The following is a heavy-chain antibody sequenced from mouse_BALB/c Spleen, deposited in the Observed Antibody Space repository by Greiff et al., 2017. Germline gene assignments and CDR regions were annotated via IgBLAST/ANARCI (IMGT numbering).Heavy chain of an antibody. CDR2: IYPGDGDT. V-gene: IGHV1-82*01. CDR1: GYAFSSSW. D-gene: IGHD2-3*01. Sequence: VQLQQSGPELVKPGASVKISCKASGYAFSSSWMNWVKQRPGQGLEWIGRIYPGDGDTNYNGKFKGKATLTADKSSSTAYMQLSSLTSVDSAVYFCAREGYDGYYYFDYWGQGTTLTVSS. CDR3: AREGYDGYYYFDY. J-gene: IGHJ2*01.